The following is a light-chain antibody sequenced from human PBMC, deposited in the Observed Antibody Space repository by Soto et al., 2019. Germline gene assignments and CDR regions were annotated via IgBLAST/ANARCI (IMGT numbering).Light chain of an antibody. Sequence: EIVVTQSPGILSVSPGDRATLSCRASQSVGRNLAWYQQKPGQAPTLLIYAASTRATGLPARFSGSGSGTDFTLTISSLQSEDFAVYYCQEYSTWPLCTFGPGTRVDIK. V-gene: IGKV3-15*01. CDR3: QEYSTWPLCT. J-gene: IGKJ3*01. CDR2: AAS. CDR1: QSVGRN.